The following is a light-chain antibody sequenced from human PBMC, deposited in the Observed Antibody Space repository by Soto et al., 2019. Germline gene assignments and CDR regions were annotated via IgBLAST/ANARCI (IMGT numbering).Light chain of an antibody. Sequence: EIVLTQSPSTLSLSPGEIATLSFRASQSVNSYLAWYQQKPGQAPRLLIYEASNTAPGIPARFRASRSVTDFTLAISSLVPEDFAVSYCQQRSNWPLNFGGGTKVEIK. J-gene: IGKJ4*01. CDR2: EAS. CDR1: QSVNSY. V-gene: IGKV3-11*01. CDR3: QQRSNWPLN.